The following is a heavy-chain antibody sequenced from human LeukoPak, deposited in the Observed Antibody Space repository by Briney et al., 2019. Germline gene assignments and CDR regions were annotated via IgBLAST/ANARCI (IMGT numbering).Heavy chain of an antibody. V-gene: IGHV3-30*18. CDR2: ISYDGSNK. J-gene: IGHJ4*02. D-gene: IGHD3-22*01. Sequence: GRSLRLSCAASGFTFSSYGMHWVRQAPGKGLEWVAVISYDGSNKYYADSVKGRFTVSRDNSKNTLYLQMNNLRAEDTAVYYCAKDFSVYFHDSRVLDYWGQGTLVTVSS. CDR1: GFTFSSYG. CDR3: AKDFSVYFHDSRVLDY.